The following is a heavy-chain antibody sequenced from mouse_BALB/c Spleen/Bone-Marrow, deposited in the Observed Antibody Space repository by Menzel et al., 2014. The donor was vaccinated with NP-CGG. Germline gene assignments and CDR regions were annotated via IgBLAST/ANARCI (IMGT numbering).Heavy chain of an antibody. Sequence: GAELVKPGTSVKLSCKASGYNFTSYWINWVKLRPGQGLEWIGDIYPGSGSTNYNEKFKSKATLTVDTSSSTAYMQLGSLASEDSALYYCARGSQRGLLAYWGQGTLVTVSA. V-gene: IGHV1-55*01. CDR3: ARGSQRGLLAY. CDR1: GYNFTSYW. D-gene: IGHD3-1*01. J-gene: IGHJ3*01. CDR2: IYPGSGST.